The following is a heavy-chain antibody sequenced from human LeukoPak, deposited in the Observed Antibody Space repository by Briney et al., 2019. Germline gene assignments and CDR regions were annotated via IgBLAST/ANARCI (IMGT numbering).Heavy chain of an antibody. V-gene: IGHV3-30*18. D-gene: IGHD6-19*01. CDR1: GFTFSSYD. Sequence: GGSLRLPCAASGFTFSSYDMHWVRQAPGKGLEWVAVISYDGSNKYYADSVKGRVTISRDNSKNTLYLQMNSLRAEDTAMYYCVKDRHYSSSIMGIWGQGTLVTVSS. CDR3: VKDRHYSSSIMGI. CDR2: ISYDGSNK. J-gene: IGHJ4*02.